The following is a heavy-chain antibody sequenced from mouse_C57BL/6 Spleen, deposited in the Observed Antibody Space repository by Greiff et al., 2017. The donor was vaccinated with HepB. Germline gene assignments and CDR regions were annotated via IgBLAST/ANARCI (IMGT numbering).Heavy chain of an antibody. D-gene: IGHD2-3*01. CDR2: INYDGSST. CDR1: GFTFSDYY. V-gene: IGHV5-16*01. CDR3: ARCDGYHWYFDV. J-gene: IGHJ1*03. Sequence: EVKLVESEGGLVQPGSSMKLSCTASGFTFSDYYMAWVRQVPEKGLEWVANINYDGSSTYYLDSLKSRFIISRDNAKNILYLQMSSLKSEDTATYYCARCDGYHWYFDVWGTGTTVTVSS.